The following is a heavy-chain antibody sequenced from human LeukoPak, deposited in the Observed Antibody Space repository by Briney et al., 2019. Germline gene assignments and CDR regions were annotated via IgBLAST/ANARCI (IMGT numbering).Heavy chain of an antibody. J-gene: IGHJ6*04. CDR2: INQDGSEK. CDR1: GFMFRTYW. V-gene: IGHV3-7*01. CDR3: SRALEV. Sequence: SLRLSCEVSGFMFRTYWMDWVRQAPGRGLEWVANINQDGSEKYYVDSVKGRFTISRDNTKNSLYLEVNSLRAEDTAVYYCSRALEVWGKGTTVTVSS.